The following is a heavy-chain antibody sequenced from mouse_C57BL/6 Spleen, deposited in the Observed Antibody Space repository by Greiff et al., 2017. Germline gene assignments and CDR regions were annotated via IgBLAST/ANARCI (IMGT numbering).Heavy chain of an antibody. CDR2: IDPSDSYT. D-gene: IGHD2-1*01. CDR1: GYTFTSYW. V-gene: IGHV1-69*01. J-gene: IGHJ2*01. CDR3: ARWDGNYEVDY. Sequence: VQLQQPGAELVMPGASVKLSCKASGYTFTSYWMHWVKQRPGQGLEWIGEIDPSDSYTNYNQKFKGKSTLTVDKSSSTAYMQLSSLTSEDSEVYYCARWDGNYEVDYWGQGTTRTVSS.